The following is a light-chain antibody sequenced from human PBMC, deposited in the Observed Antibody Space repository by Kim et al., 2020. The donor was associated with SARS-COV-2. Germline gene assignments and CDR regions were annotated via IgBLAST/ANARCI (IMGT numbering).Light chain of an antibody. J-gene: IGKJ1*01. CDR1: HSIVSSN. V-gene: IGKV3-20*01. CDR3: QQYDNSPLA. CDR2: GAS. Sequence: SPPGESAPPCRTSHSIVSSNLAWYQQKPGQAPRLLSYGASSRATGIPDRFSGSGSGTDFTLTISRLQPEDFAVYYCQQYDNSPLAFGQGTKVEIK.